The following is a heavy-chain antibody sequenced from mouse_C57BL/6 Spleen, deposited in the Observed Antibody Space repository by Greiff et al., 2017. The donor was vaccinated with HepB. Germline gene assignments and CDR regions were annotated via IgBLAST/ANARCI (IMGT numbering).Heavy chain of an antibody. CDR3: ARMGNLRPDY. CDR1: GYTFTSYW. V-gene: IGHV1-55*01. D-gene: IGHD1-2*01. Sequence: QVQLKQPGAELVKPGASVKMSCKASGYTFTSYWITWVKQRPGQGLEGIGDIYPGSGSTNYNEKFKSKATLTVDTSPSTAYMQLSSLTSEDSAVYYCARMGNLRPDYWGQGTTLTVSS. CDR2: IYPGSGST. J-gene: IGHJ2*01.